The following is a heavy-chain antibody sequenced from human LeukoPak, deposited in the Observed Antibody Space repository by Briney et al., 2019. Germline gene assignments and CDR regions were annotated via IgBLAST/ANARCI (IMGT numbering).Heavy chain of an antibody. J-gene: IGHJ4*02. CDR3: ASHPGYYDSSGPKDY. D-gene: IGHD3-22*01. Sequence: SETLSLTCTVSGGSISSSSYYWVWIRQPPGKGLEWIGSMYYSGSTYYNPSLKSRVTLSVDTSKTQFSLKLSSVTAADTAVYFCASHPGYYDSSGPKDYWGQGTLVTVSS. V-gene: IGHV4-39*01. CDR2: MYYSGST. CDR1: GGSISSSSYY.